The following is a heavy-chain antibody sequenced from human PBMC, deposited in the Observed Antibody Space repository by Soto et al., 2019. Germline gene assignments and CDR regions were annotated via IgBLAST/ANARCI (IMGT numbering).Heavy chain of an antibody. V-gene: IGHV1-46*01. CDR2: INPSGGST. D-gene: IGHD2-21*02. J-gene: IGHJ4*02. CDR3: AVIEYCGGDCYKFDY. CDR1: GYTFTSYY. Sequence: ASVKVSCKASGYTFTSYYMHWVRQAPGQGLEWMGIINPSGGSTSYAQKFQGRVTMTRDTSTSTVYMELSSLRSEDTAVYYCAVIEYCGGDCYKFDYWGQGTLVTVSS.